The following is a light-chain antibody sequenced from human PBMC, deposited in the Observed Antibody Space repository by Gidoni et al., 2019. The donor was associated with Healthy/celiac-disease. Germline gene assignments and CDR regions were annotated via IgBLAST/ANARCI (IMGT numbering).Light chain of an antibody. CDR1: SSNIGNNY. V-gene: IGLV1-51*02. CDR3: GTWDSSLSAVV. CDR2: EAN. Sequence: QSVLTQPPSVSAAPGQKVTISCSGSSSNIGNNYVSWSQKLPGTAPKLLIYEANKRPSGIPYRFSGSKSGTSATLGITGLQTGDEADYYCGTWDSSLSAVVFGGGTKLTVL. J-gene: IGLJ2*01.